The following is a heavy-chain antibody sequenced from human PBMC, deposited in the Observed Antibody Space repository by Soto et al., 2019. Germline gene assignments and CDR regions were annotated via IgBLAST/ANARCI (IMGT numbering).Heavy chain of an antibody. V-gene: IGHV3-33*01. CDR3: ARSGATGLFHLDY. J-gene: IGHJ4*02. CDR2: IWYDGNKK. CDR1: GFSFSRSG. D-gene: IGHD1-26*01. Sequence: PGGSLRLSCAASGFSFSRSGMHWVRQAPGKGLEWVAVIWYDGNKKYYADSVKGRFAISRDNSKNTLYLQMNSLRAEDTAAYFCARSGATGLFHLDYWGQGT.